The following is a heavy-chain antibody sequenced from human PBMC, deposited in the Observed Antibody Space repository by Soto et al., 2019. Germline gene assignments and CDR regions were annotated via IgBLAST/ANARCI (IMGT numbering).Heavy chain of an antibody. CDR3: ASRRTTVVTHWFDP. V-gene: IGHV1-69*13. CDR1: GGTFSSYA. Sequence: GASVKVSCKASGGTFSSYAISWVRQAPGQGLEWMGGIIPIVGTANYAQKFQGRVTITADESTSTAYMELSSLRSEDTAVYYCASRRTTVVTHWFDPWGQGTLVTVSS. CDR2: IIPIVGTA. D-gene: IGHD4-17*01. J-gene: IGHJ5*02.